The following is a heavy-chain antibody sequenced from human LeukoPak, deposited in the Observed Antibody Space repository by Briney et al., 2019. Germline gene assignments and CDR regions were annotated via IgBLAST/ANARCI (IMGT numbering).Heavy chain of an antibody. J-gene: IGHJ4*02. D-gene: IGHD3-10*01. CDR2: IYYSGST. CDR3: ARGFEGFLDY. V-gene: IGHV4-59*01. CDR1: GGSISSYY. Sequence: SETLSLTCPVSGGSISSYYWSWIRQPPGQGLEWIGYIYYSGSTNYNPSLRSRVTISVDTSKNQFSLKLSSVTAADTAVYYCARGFEGFLDYWGQGTLVTVSS.